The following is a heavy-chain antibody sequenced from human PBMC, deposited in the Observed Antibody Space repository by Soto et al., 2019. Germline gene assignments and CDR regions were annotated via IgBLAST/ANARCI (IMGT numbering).Heavy chain of an antibody. V-gene: IGHV3-30-3*01. CDR2: ISYDGSNK. CDR1: GFTFSSYA. CDR3: ARDEIRFSWAYGMDV. J-gene: IGHJ6*02. D-gene: IGHD3-3*01. Sequence: QVQLVESGGGVVQPGRSLRLSCAASGFTFSSYAMHWVRQAPGKGLEWVAVISYDGSNKYYADSVKGRFTISRDNSKNTLYLQMTSLRAEDTAVYYCARDEIRFSWAYGMDVWGQGTTVTVSS.